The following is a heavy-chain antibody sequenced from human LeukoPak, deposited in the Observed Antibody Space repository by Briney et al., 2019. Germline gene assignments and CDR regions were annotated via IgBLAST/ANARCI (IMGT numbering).Heavy chain of an antibody. CDR2: IYTSGST. CDR1: GGSISSYY. CDR3: AGQSQRWLQFDY. V-gene: IGHV4-4*07. J-gene: IGHJ4*02. D-gene: IGHD5-24*01. Sequence: NPSETLSLTCTVSGGSISSYYWSWIRQPAGKGLEWIGRIYTSGSTNYNPSLKSRVTISVDTSKNQFSLKLSSVTAADTAVYYCAGQSQRWLQFDYWGQGTLVTVSS.